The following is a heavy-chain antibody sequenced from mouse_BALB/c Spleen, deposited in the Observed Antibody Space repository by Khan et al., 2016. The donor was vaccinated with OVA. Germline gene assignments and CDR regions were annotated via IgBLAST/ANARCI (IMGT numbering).Heavy chain of an antibody. D-gene: IGHD2-14*01. CDR2: INPSNGYT. V-gene: IGHV1-4*01. J-gene: IGHJ3*01. Sequence: QVQLKESGAELARPGASVKMSCKASGYTFISYTIHWIKKRPGQGLEWIGYINPSNGYTNYNQKFKDKATLTTDKSTTTAYLQLSSLTSDDSAVYDSVRDGAYHRIDGWFAYWGQGTLVTVSA. CDR3: VRDGAYHRIDGWFAY. CDR1: GYTFISYT.